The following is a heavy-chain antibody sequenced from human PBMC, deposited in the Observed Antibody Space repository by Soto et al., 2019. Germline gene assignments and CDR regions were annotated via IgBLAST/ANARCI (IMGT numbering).Heavy chain of an antibody. V-gene: IGHV1-46*01. CDR1: GYTFTSYY. CDR3: ARDQPKIVVVPADVDY. Sequence: ASVKVSCKASGYTFTSYYMHWVRQAPGQGLEWMGIINASGGSTSYAQKFQGRVTMTTDTSTSTAYMELRSLRSDDTAVYYCARDQPKIVVVPADVDYWGQGTLVTVSS. D-gene: IGHD2-2*01. J-gene: IGHJ4*02. CDR2: INASGGST.